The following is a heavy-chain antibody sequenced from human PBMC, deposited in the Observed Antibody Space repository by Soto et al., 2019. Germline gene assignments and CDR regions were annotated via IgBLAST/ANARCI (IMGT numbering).Heavy chain of an antibody. V-gene: IGHV4-31*03. Sequence: SETLSLTCTVSGGSISSGGYYWSWIRQHPGKGLEWIGYIYYSGSTYYNPSLKSRVTISVDTSKNQFSLRLSSVTAADTAVYYCARDRRNYVILTGPPILYVIDVWGQGSTVTVSS. CDR3: ARDRRNYVILTGPPILYVIDV. J-gene: IGHJ6*02. CDR1: GGSISSGGYY. CDR2: IYYSGST. D-gene: IGHD3-9*01.